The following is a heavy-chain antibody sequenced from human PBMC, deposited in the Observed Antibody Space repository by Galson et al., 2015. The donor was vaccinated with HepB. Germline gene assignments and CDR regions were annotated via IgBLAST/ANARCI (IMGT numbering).Heavy chain of an antibody. J-gene: IGHJ2*01. CDR3: VKGDGGDDWYFDL. D-gene: IGHD3-16*01. Sequence: SLRLSCAASGFTFSTYAMHWVRRAPGKGLEYVSAISNNGVTTYYADSVKGRFTISRDNSKNTLYVQMSSLRVEDTAVYYCVKGDGGDDWYFDLWGRGTLVSVSS. CDR1: GFTFSTYA. CDR2: ISNNGVTT. V-gene: IGHV3-64D*08.